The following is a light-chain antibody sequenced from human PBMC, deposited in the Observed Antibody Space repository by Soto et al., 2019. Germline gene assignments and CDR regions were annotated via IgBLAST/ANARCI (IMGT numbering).Light chain of an antibody. CDR2: GAS. V-gene: IGKV3-20*01. J-gene: IGKJ1*01. Sequence: EIVLTQSPGTLSLSSGERATLSCRASQSVSSSYLAWYQQKPGQAPRPLIYGASSRAIGIPDRFSGSGSGTDFTLTISRLEPEDFAVYYCQQYGSSPWTFGQVTKVEIK. CDR1: QSVSSSY. CDR3: QQYGSSPWT.